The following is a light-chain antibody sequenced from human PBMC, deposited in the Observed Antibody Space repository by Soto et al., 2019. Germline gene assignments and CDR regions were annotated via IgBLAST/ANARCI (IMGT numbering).Light chain of an antibody. CDR3: GTWDSSLSSVV. Sequence: QSVLTQPPSVSAAPGQKVTISCSGSSSNIENNYVSWYQQLPGTAPKLLIYDTHKRPSRIPDRFSGSRSGTSATLGITGLQTGDEADYYCGTWDSSLSSVVFGGGTKATVL. CDR2: DTH. J-gene: IGLJ2*01. CDR1: SSNIENNY. V-gene: IGLV1-51*01.